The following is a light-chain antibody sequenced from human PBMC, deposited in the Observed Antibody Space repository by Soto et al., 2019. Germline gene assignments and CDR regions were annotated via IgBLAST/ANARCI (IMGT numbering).Light chain of an antibody. CDR3: HEYDGWT. CDR2: DAS. J-gene: IGKJ1*01. CDR1: QSVSSY. Sequence: EIVLTQSPATLSLSPWERATLSCRASQSVSSYLAWYQQKPGQAPRLLIYDASNRATGIPARFSGSGSGTDFTLTISRLEPEDSAVYYCHEYDGWTFGQGTKVDIK. V-gene: IGKV3-11*01.